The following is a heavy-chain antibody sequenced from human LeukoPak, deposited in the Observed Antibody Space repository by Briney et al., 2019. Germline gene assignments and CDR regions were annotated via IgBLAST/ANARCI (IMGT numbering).Heavy chain of an antibody. CDR1: GGSVSSGTYY. V-gene: IGHV4-61*01. D-gene: IGHD2-2*02. J-gene: IGHJ5*02. Sequence: SETLSLTCTVSGGSVSSGTYYWNWIRQPPGKGLEWIGYIYHSGSTNYNPSLKSRATISVDTSKNQFSLKLSYVTAADTAVYYCARWETGYCSSTSCYTNWFDPWGQGTLVTVSS. CDR3: ARWETGYCSSTSCYTNWFDP. CDR2: IYHSGST.